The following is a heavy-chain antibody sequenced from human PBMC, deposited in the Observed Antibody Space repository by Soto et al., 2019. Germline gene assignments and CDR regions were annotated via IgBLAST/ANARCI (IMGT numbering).Heavy chain of an antibody. V-gene: IGHV4-39*01. CDR1: GGSISSSSYY. J-gene: IGHJ4*02. D-gene: IGHD1-26*01. Sequence: QLQLQESVPGLVKPSETLSLTCTVSGGSISSSSYYWGWIRQPPGKGLEWIGSVFYSGSTYYNPSLDSRVTISIDTSKNQFSLKLSSVTATDTAVYYCARHQSAVGNDYWGQGTLVIVSS. CDR3: ARHQSAVGNDY. CDR2: VFYSGST.